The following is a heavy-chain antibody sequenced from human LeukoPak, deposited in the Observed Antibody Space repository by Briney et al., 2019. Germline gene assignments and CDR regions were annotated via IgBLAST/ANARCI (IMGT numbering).Heavy chain of an antibody. J-gene: IGHJ6*03. D-gene: IGHD3-16*01. V-gene: IGHV3-30*02. CDR1: GFTFSNYG. Sequence: GGSLRLSCAASGFTFSNYGMHWVRQAPGKGLEWMAFIRYDGSNKYYADSVKGRFTISRDNSKNTLYLQMNSLRAEDTAVYYCAKRGYDYVWGSYHYYMDVWGKGTTVTISS. CDR2: IRYDGSNK. CDR3: AKRGYDYVWGSYHYYMDV.